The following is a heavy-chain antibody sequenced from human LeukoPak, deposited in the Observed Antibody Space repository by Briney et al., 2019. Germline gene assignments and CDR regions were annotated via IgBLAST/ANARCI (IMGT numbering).Heavy chain of an antibody. J-gene: IGHJ4*02. Sequence: GGSLRLSCVASGFTFGNFWMSWVRHSPGRGLEWVANIHPEGDEKYHVESVMGRFTISRDNAESSLFLQMNGLRAEDTAVYYCARGDAFSGDHWGQGTLVTVSS. CDR2: IHPEGDEK. V-gene: IGHV3-7*04. CDR1: GFTFGNFW. CDR3: ARGDAFSGDH.